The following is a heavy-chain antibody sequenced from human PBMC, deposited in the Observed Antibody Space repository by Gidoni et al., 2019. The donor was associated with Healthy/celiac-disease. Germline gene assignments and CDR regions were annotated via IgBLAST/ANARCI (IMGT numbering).Heavy chain of an antibody. Sequence: EVQLVESGGVVVQPGGSLRLSCAASGFTFADYTMHWVRPAPGKGLEWVSFSSWDGGSTYYADSVKGRFTISRDNSKNSLYLQMNSLRTEDTALYYCAKDIGGGITMVRGVIIKTPYYYYGMDVWGQGTTVTVSS. V-gene: IGHV3-43*01. CDR2: SSWDGGST. CDR1: GFTFADYT. D-gene: IGHD3-10*01. CDR3: AKDIGGGITMVRGVIIKTPYYYYGMDV. J-gene: IGHJ6*02.